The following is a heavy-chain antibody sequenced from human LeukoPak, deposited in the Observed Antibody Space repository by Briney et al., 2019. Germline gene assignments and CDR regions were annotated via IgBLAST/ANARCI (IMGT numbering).Heavy chain of an antibody. CDR3: TTNSSGWYVYYYYYTDV. D-gene: IGHD6-19*01. J-gene: IGHJ6*03. CDR1: GFTFSNAW. Sequence: GGSLRLSCAASGFTFSNAWMSWVRQAPGKGLEWVGRIKSKTDGGTTDYAAPVKGRFTISRDDSKNTLYLQMNSLKTEDTAVYYCTTNSSGWYVYYYYYTDVWGKGTTVTVSS. CDR2: IKSKTDGGTT. V-gene: IGHV3-15*01.